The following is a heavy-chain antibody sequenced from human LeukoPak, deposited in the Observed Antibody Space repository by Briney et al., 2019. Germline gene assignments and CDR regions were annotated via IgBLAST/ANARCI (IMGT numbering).Heavy chain of an antibody. CDR2: IYHSGST. V-gene: IGHV4-38-2*02. J-gene: IGHJ4*02. D-gene: IGHD3-10*01. CDR3: ARVLDYYGSGSRDFDY. Sequence: PSETLSLTCTVSGYSISTGYYWGWIRQPPGKGLEWIGSIYHSGSTFYNPSLNSRLTMSVDTSKNSFSLKLSSVTAADTAVYYCARVLDYYGSGSRDFDYWGQGTLVTVSS. CDR1: GYSISTGYY.